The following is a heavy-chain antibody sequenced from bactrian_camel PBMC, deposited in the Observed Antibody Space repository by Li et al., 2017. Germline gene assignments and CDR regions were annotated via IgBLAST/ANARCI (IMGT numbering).Heavy chain of an antibody. CDR1: GVTFRMNS. J-gene: IGHJ4*01. V-gene: IGHV3-3*01. D-gene: IGHD2*01. Sequence: HVQLVESGGGSVQAGGSLRLSCTASGVTFRMNSMGWFRLARGKEREGVASISGNGGRTLYADSLEGRFTISQDNAKNTVYTVYLQMDSLKPEDTAMYYCAAAKYSCSSWDIRALDFEYWGQGTQVTVS. CDR2: ISGNGGRT. CDR3: AAAKYSCSSWDIRALDFEY.